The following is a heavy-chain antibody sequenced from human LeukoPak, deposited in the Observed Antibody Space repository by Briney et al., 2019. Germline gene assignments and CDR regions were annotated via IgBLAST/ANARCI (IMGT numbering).Heavy chain of an antibody. J-gene: IGHJ4*02. V-gene: IGHV3-72*01. D-gene: IGHD1-1*01. CDR2: SRNKANSYTT. Sequence: GGSLRPSCAASGFTFSDHYMDWVRQAPGKGLEWVGRSRNKANSYTTEYAASVKGRFTISRDDLKNSLYLQMNSLKTEDTAVYYCVRGRNGFDYWGQGTPVTVSS. CDR1: GFTFSDHY. CDR3: VRGRNGFDY.